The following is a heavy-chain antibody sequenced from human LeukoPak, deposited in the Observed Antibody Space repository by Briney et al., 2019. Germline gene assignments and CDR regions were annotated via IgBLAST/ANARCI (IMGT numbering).Heavy chain of an antibody. J-gene: IGHJ4*02. D-gene: IGHD5-18*01. Sequence: GGSLRLSCAASGFTFSTYAMTWVRQAPGKGLEWVSSISGSGRNTYHADSVKGRFTISRDNSRNTLYLQMNSLRAEDAAVYYCAKSSGGHSYGSRLFDYWGQGTLVTVSS. CDR2: ISGSGRNT. V-gene: IGHV3-23*01. CDR1: GFTFSTYA. CDR3: AKSSGGHSYGSRLFDY.